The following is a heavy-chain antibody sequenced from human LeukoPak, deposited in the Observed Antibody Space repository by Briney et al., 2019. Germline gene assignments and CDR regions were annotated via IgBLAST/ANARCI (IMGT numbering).Heavy chain of an antibody. J-gene: IGHJ4*02. D-gene: IGHD6-19*01. CDR1: GFTFSSYS. CDR2: ISSSSSHI. V-gene: IGHV3-21*01. Sequence: PGGSLRLSCAASGFTFSSYSMNWVRQAPGKGLEWVSSISSSSSHIYYADSVKGRFTISRDNAKNSLYLQMNSLRAEDTAVYYCARDSAVAGTYWGQGTLVTVSS. CDR3: ARDSAVAGTY.